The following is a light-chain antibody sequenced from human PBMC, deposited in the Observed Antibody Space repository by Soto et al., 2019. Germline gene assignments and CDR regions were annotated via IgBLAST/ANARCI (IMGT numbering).Light chain of an antibody. Sequence: DIQMTQSPSSLSASVGDRVTITCQASQDISNYLNWYQQKPGKAPKLLIYDASNLETGVPSRFSGSVSGTDFTFTSSSLQPEDIATYYCQQYDNLPPLTFGGGTKVEIK. J-gene: IGKJ4*01. CDR1: QDISNY. CDR3: QQYDNLPPLT. V-gene: IGKV1-33*01. CDR2: DAS.